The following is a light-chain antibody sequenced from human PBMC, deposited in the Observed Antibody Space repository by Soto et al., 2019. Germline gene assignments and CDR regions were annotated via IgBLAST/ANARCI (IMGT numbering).Light chain of an antibody. CDR3: QHLNNYPPFT. J-gene: IGKJ3*01. Sequence: IQLTQSPSSLSASVGDRVSITCRASQDIKTYLAWYQQKQGKAPKLLISGTFTLQSGVPSRFNGSGSGTDCTLTISRLQHEDFATYYCQHLNNYPPFTFGPGTKVDLE. CDR1: QDIKTY. V-gene: IGKV1-9*01. CDR2: GTF.